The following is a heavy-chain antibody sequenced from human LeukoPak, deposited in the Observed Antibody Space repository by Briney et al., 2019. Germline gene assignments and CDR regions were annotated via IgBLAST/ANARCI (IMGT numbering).Heavy chain of an antibody. CDR3: ARRYYYGSGSYPVMDWFDP. V-gene: IGHV1-46*01. CDR2: INPSGGST. J-gene: IGHJ5*02. Sequence: ASVKVSCKASGYTFTSYYMHWVRQAPGQGLEWMGIINPSGGSTSYAQKFQGRVTMTRDMSTSTVYMELRSLRSDDTAVYYCARRYYYGSGSYPVMDWFDPWGQGTLVTVSS. CDR1: GYTFTSYY. D-gene: IGHD3-10*01.